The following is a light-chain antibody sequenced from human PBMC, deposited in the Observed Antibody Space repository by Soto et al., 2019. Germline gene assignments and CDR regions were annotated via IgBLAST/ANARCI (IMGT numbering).Light chain of an antibody. CDR3: HQYYTTPQT. CDR1: QSVLDNSTNKSY. CDR2: WAS. J-gene: IGKJ2*01. Sequence: VLTQSPGSLAVSLGERATVNCRSSQSVLDNSTNKSYLAWYQKKPGHPPKLLVHWASVREAGVPDRFGGGGSGTDFTLTISSLQAEDVAVYYCHQYYTTPQTFGQGTQLEIK. V-gene: IGKV4-1*01.